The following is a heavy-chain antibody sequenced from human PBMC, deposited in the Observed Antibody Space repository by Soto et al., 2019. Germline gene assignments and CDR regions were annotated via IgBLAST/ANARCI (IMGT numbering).Heavy chain of an antibody. J-gene: IGHJ5*02. CDR2: MNPNSGNT. CDR3: ARGYWFGNWLDP. CDR1: GYSFTSFD. V-gene: IGHV1-8*02. D-gene: IGHD2-8*02. Sequence: QVQLVQSGSEVKKPGASVKVSCKSFGYSFTSFDVHWVRQASGQGLEWMVWMNPNSGNTDYAQRFQGRVTMTRNTSINTAYMELNSLTSDDVAVYYCARGYWFGNWLDPWGQGTLVTVSS.